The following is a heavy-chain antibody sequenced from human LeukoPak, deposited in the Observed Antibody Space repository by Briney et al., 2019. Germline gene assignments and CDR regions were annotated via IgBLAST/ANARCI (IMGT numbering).Heavy chain of an antibody. D-gene: IGHD6-19*01. CDR1: GFTFSSYA. J-gene: IGHJ4*02. V-gene: IGHV3-23*01. Sequence: GGSLRLSCAASGFTFSSYAMSWVRQAPGKGLEWVSAISGSGGSTYYAGSVKGRFTISRDNSKNTLYLQMNSLRAEDTAVYYCAKPVGDLLGIAVAGHFDYWGQGTLVTVSS. CDR3: AKPVGDLLGIAVAGHFDY. CDR2: ISGSGGST.